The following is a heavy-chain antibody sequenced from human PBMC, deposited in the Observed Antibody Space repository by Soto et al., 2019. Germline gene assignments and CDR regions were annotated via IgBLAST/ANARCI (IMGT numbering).Heavy chain of an antibody. J-gene: IGHJ6*02. CDR2: IYYSGST. Sequence: SETLSLTCTVSGGSISSSSYYWGWIRQPPGKGLEWIGSIYYSGSTYYNPSLKSRVTISVDTSKNQLSLKLSSVTAADTAVYYCARRHSSSWPHYYYYGMDVWGQGTTVTVSS. CDR3: ARRHSSSWPHYYYYGMDV. D-gene: IGHD6-13*01. V-gene: IGHV4-39*01. CDR1: GGSISSSSYY.